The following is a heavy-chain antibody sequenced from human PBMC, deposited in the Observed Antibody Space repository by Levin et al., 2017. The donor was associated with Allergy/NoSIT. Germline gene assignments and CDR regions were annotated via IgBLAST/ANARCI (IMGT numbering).Heavy chain of an antibody. CDR2: IHYTGYT. CDR3: ARSAHVTVIPAAIFAFDP. D-gene: IGHD2-2*01. CDR1: GGSISSYY. J-gene: IGHJ5*02. V-gene: IGHV4-59*08. Sequence: PSETLSLTCTVSGGSISSYYWSWIRQSPGKRPEWIGYIHYTGYTNYSPSLKSRVTISLDTSKNQFSLKLTSVTAADTAVYSCARSAHVTVIPAAIFAFDPWGQGSLVTVSS.